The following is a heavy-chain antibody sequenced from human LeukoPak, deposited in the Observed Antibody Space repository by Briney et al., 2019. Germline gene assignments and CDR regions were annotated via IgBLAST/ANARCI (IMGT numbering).Heavy chain of an antibody. CDR3: ARDSFNGWFDY. D-gene: IGHD2-8*01. J-gene: IGHJ4*02. V-gene: IGHV4-61*02. Sequence: SETLSLTCTVSGGSISSGSYYWSWIRQPAGKGLEWIGRIYTSRSTNYNPSLKSRVTISVDTSKNQFSLKLSSVTAADTAVYYCARDSFNGWFDYWGQGTLVTVSS. CDR1: GGSISSGSYY. CDR2: IYTSRST.